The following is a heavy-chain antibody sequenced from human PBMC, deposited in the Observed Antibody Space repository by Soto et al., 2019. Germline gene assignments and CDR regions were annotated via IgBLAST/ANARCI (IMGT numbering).Heavy chain of an antibody. J-gene: IGHJ4*02. CDR2: IGTAGDT. CDR1: GFTFSSYD. D-gene: IGHD1-26*01. CDR3: ASVGPGVSFDY. Sequence: EVQLVESGGGLVQPGGSLRLSCAASGFTFSSYDMHWVRQATGKGLEWVSAIGTAGDTYYPGSVKGRFTISRENAKNSLYFQMNRLRAGDAAVSYWASVGPGVSFDYWGQGSLGTVSS. V-gene: IGHV3-13*04.